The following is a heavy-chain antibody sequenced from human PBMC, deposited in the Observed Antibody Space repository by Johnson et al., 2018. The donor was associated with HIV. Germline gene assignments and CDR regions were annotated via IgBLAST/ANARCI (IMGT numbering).Heavy chain of an antibody. CDR2: ISADGTNK. V-gene: IGHV3-30*03. CDR3: ATDLGEADTEELPSDYDDFGRDYPGQVSRGVVGSFDI. J-gene: IGHJ3*02. D-gene: IGHD2-21*01. Sequence: QVQLVESGGGVVQPGRSLRLYCAASGFTFSSYGMHWVRQAPGKGLAWVAVISADGTNKNYADSVKGRFTISRDNSKKTMSLQMNSLRTEETALFYCATDLGEADTEELPSDYDDFGRDYPGQVSRGVVGSFDIWGHVTMVTV. CDR1: GFTFSSYG.